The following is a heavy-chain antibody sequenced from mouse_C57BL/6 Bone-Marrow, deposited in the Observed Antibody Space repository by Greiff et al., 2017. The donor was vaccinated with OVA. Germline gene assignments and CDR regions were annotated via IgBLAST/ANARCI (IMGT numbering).Heavy chain of an antibody. D-gene: IGHD2-4*01. J-gene: IGHJ3*01. Sequence: QVQLQQSGADLAKPGASVKLSCKASGYTFTSYWMHWVKQRPGQGLEWIGYINPSSGYTKYNQKVKDKATLTADKSSSTAYMQLSSLTYEDSAVYYCARRAYDYEPCAYWGQGTLVTVSA. V-gene: IGHV1-7*01. CDR1: GYTFTSYW. CDR3: ARRAYDYEPCAY. CDR2: INPSSGYT.